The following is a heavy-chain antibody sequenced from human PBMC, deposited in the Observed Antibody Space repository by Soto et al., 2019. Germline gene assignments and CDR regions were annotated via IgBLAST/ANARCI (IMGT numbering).Heavy chain of an antibody. D-gene: IGHD4-17*01. J-gene: IGHJ6*02. CDR3: ARIRYLRSYYYDCIHV. V-gene: IGHV2-70*01. Sequence: SGPTLVNPTQTLTLTCTFSGFSLSTSGMCVSWIRQPPGKALEWLALIDWDDDKYYSTSLKTRLTISKDTSKNQVVLTITNMDTGHTATYYCARIRYLRSYYYDCIHVLRQRTTVTASS. CDR1: GFSLSTSGMC. CDR2: IDWDDDK.